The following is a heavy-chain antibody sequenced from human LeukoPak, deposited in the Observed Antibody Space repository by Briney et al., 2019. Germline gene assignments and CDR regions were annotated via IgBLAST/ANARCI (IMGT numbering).Heavy chain of an antibody. D-gene: IGHD3-10*01. CDR1: GYSISTSNW. Sequence: SDTLSLTCAVSGYSISTSNWWGWIRQSPGKGLEWIGYIYYTGSTYYNPSLKSRVTISVDTSKNQFSLKLSSVTAADTTVYYCARYVVYGSGIYYFDYWGQGTLVTVSS. CDR2: IYYTGST. J-gene: IGHJ4*02. V-gene: IGHV4-28*01. CDR3: ARYVVYGSGIYYFDY.